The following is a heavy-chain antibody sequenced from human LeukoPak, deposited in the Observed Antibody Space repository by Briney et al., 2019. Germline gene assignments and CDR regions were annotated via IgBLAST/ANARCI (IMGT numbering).Heavy chain of an antibody. J-gene: IGHJ4*02. CDR3: ARRHGPEAFDY. CDR2: IYYSGST. Sequence: SETLSLTCTVSGASISSYYWSWIRQPPGKGLEWIGYIYYSGSTNYNPSLKSRVTISVDTSKNQFSLKLSSVTAADTAVYYCARRHGPEAFDYWGQGTLVTVSS. V-gene: IGHV4-59*01. CDR1: GASISSYY.